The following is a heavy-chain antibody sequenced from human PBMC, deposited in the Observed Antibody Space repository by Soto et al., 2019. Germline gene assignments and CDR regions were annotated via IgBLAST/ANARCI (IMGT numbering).Heavy chain of an antibody. Sequence: GGSLRLSCAASGFTFDDYAMHWVRQAPGKGLEWVSGISWNSGSIGYADSVKGRFTISRDNAKNSLYLQMNSLRAEDTALYYCPKDLRAVAGYFDYWGQGTLVTVSS. CDR3: PKDLRAVAGYFDY. CDR2: ISWNSGSI. V-gene: IGHV3-9*01. J-gene: IGHJ4*02. CDR1: GFTFDDYA. D-gene: IGHD6-19*01.